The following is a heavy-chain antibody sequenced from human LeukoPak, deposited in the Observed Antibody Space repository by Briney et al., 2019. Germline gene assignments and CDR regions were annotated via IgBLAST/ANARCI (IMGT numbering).Heavy chain of an antibody. CDR1: GFTFRTYW. Sequence: GGSLRLSCAASGFTFRTYWMTWVRQAPGKGLEWVANVEQDGSEKYYVDSVEGRFTISRDNAKNSLYLQMNSLRAEDTAVYYCASGRRLAYWGQGTLVTVSS. CDR3: ASGRRLAY. V-gene: IGHV3-7*01. D-gene: IGHD1-14*01. CDR2: VEQDGSEK. J-gene: IGHJ4*02.